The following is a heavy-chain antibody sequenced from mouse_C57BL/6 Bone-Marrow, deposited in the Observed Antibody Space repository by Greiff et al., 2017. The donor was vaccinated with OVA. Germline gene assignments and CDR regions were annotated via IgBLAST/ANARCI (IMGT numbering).Heavy chain of an antibody. Sequence: VHVVESGPGLVAPSQSLSITCTVSGFSLTSYGVHWVRQPPGKGLEWLVVIWSDGSTTYNSALKSRLSISKDNSKSQVFLKMNSLQTDDTAMYYCARHPDYERAMDYWGQGTSVTVSS. V-gene: IGHV2-6-1*01. J-gene: IGHJ4*01. CDR1: GFSLTSYG. CDR2: IWSDGST. CDR3: ARHPDYERAMDY. D-gene: IGHD2-4*01.